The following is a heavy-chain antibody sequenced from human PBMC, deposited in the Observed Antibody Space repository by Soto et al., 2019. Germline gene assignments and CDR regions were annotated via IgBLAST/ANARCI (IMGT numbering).Heavy chain of an antibody. CDR3: ASTRYCSGGSCWFDP. CDR1: GGSISSSSYY. Sequence: QLQLQESGPGLVKPSETLSLTCTVSGGSISSSSYYWGWIRQPPGKGLEWIGSIYYSGSPYYNPSLKSRVTISVDTSKNQFPLKLSSVTAADTAVYYCASTRYCSGGSCWFDPWGQGTLVTVSS. CDR2: IYYSGSP. V-gene: IGHV4-39*01. J-gene: IGHJ5*02. D-gene: IGHD2-15*01.